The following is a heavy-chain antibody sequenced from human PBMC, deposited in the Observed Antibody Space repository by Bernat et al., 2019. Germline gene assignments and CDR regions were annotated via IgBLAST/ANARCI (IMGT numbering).Heavy chain of an antibody. V-gene: IGHV4-39*01. J-gene: IGHJ4*02. D-gene: IGHD3-22*01. Sequence: LQLQESGPGLVKPSETLSLTCTVSGGSISSSSYYWGWIRQPPGKGLEWIGSIYYSGSTYYNPSLKSRVTISVDTSKNQFSLKLSSVTAADTAVYYCARHQSGYYDSSGYSEFDYWGQGILVTVSS. CDR2: IYYSGST. CDR1: GGSISSSSYY. CDR3: ARHQSGYYDSSGYSEFDY.